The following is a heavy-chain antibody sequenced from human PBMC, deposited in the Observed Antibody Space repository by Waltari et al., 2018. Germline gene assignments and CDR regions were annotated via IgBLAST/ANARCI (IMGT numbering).Heavy chain of an antibody. Sequence: QVQLQESGPGLVKPSGTLSLTCAVSGGSISSSNWWSWVRQPPGKGLEWIGEIYHSGITTYNPSLKSRVTISVDKSKNQFSLKPSSVTAADTAVYYCARGHGSSTSTKIYYFDYWGQGTLVTVSS. J-gene: IGHJ4*02. V-gene: IGHV4-4*02. CDR2: IYHSGIT. CDR3: ARGHGSSTSTKIYYFDY. CDR1: GGSISSSNW. D-gene: IGHD6-13*01.